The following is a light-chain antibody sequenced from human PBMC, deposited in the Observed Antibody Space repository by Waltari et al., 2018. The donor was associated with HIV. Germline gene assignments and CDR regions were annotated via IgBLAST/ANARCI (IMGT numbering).Light chain of an antibody. CDR3: CSYAGSYTRYV. V-gene: IGLV2-11*01. CDR1: SSDVGGYNY. J-gene: IGLJ1*01. Sequence: QSALTQPRSVSGSPGQSVTISCTGTSSDVGGYNYVSWYQQYPGKAPKLMIYDVSKRPSGVPDRVSGSKSGNTASLTISGLQPEDEGDYSCCSYAGSYTRYVFGIGTKVTIL. CDR2: DVS.